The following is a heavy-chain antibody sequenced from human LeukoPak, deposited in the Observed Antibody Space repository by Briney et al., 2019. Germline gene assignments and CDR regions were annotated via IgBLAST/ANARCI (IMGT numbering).Heavy chain of an antibody. CDR3: ARVSWLGKISGAAFDY. CDR2: ISSSSSTI. Sequence: PGGSLRLSCAASGFTFSSYGMHWVRQAPGKGLERVSYISSSSSTIYYADSVKGRFTISRDNAKNSLYLQMNSLRAEDTAVYYCARVSWLGKISGAAFDYWGQGTLVTVSS. D-gene: IGHD6-13*01. V-gene: IGHV3-48*01. CDR1: GFTFSSYG. J-gene: IGHJ4*02.